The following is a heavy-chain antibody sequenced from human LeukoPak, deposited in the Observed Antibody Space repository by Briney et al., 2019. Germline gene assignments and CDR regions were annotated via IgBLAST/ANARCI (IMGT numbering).Heavy chain of an antibody. Sequence: PGGSLRLSCAASGFSFNNYAMSWVRQAPGKGLEWVSAISGSGGSTYYADSVKGRFTISRDNSKNTLYLQMNSLRAEDTAVYYCAKIYGSGWRAYYFDYWGQGTLVTASS. CDR3: AKIYGSGWRAYYFDY. V-gene: IGHV3-23*01. J-gene: IGHJ4*02. CDR1: GFSFNNYA. D-gene: IGHD6-19*01. CDR2: ISGSGGST.